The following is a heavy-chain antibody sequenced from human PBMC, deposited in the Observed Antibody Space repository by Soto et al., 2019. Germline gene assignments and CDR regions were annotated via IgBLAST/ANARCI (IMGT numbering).Heavy chain of an antibody. Sequence: ASETLSLPCTVSGGFLSGKYWSWIRQPPGKDLEWIGYIYDSGSTNYSPSLQSRVTMSIDRSKNQFSLALTSVTAADTAVYFCARYRRGTGWYYLDYWGQGILVTV. J-gene: IGHJ4*02. D-gene: IGHD6-19*01. CDR3: ARYRRGTGWYYLDY. CDR1: GGFLSGKY. V-gene: IGHV4-59*01. CDR2: IYDSGST.